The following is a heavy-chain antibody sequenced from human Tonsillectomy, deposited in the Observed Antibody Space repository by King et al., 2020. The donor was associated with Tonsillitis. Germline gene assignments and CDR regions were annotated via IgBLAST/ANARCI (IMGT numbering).Heavy chain of an antibody. Sequence: VQLVESGAEVKKPGESLKISCKGSGYSFTSYWIGWVRQMPGKGLEWMGIIYPGDSDTRYSPSFQGQVTISADKSISTAYLQWSSLKASDTAMYYCARCPQYPDYGDYGALDWFDPWGQGTLVTVSS. CDR1: GYSFTSYW. CDR2: IYPGDSDT. J-gene: IGHJ5*02. D-gene: IGHD4-17*01. V-gene: IGHV5-51*01. CDR3: ARCPQYPDYGDYGALDWFDP.